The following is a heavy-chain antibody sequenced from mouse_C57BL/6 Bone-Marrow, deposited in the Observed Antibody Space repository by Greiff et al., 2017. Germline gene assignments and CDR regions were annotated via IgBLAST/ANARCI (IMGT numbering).Heavy chain of an antibody. V-gene: IGHV1-81*01. CDR2: IYPRSGNS. J-gene: IGHJ2*01. CDR1: GYTFTSYG. CDR3: ARYRLFFDY. D-gene: IGHD1-2*01. Sequence: VKLMESGAELARPGASVKLSCKASGYTFTSYGISWVKQRTGQGLEWIGEIYPRSGNSYYNEKFKGKATLTADKSSSTAYMELRSLTSEDSAVYFCARYRLFFDYWGQGTTLTVSS.